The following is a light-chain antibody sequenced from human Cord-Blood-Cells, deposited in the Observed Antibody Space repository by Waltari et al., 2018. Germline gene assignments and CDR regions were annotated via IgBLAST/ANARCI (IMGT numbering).Light chain of an antibody. V-gene: IGKV2-30*02. CDR1: QSLVHSDGNTY. CDR3: MQGTHWPPIT. J-gene: IGKJ5*01. CDR2: KVS. Sequence: DVVMNQSPLCLPVTLGQPASISCRSSQSLVHSDGNTYLNWFQQRPGQSPRRLIYKVSNRDSGVPDRFSGSGSGTDFTLKISRVEAEDVGVYYCMQGTHWPPITFGQGTRLEIK.